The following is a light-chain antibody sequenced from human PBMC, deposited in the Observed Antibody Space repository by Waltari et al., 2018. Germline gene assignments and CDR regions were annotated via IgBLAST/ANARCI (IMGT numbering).Light chain of an antibody. CDR2: EVN. J-gene: IGLJ3*02. CDR3: CSHADSTTLWM. CDR1: SSGVGSYSL. V-gene: IGLV2-23*02. Sequence: QSALTQPASVSGSPGQSITISCTGTSSGVGSYSLVSWYQQHPGKAPKLIISEVNQRPSGVSNRFSGSKSGNTASLTISGLQAEDEADYYFCSHADSTTLWMFGGGTKLTVL.